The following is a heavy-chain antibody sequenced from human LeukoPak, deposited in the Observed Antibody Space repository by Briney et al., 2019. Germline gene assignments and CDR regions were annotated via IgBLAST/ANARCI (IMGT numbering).Heavy chain of an antibody. CDR3: AKDIGGSYGALDY. CDR2: ISWNSGSI. D-gene: IGHD4/OR15-4a*01. V-gene: IGHV3-9*02. J-gene: IGHJ4*02. Sequence: PGGSLRLSCAASGFTSDDYAMHWVRQAPGKGLEWVSGISWNSGSIGYADSVKGRFTISRDNAKNSLYLQMNSLRAEDTALYYCAKDIGGSYGALDYWGQGTLVTVSS. CDR1: GFTSDDYA.